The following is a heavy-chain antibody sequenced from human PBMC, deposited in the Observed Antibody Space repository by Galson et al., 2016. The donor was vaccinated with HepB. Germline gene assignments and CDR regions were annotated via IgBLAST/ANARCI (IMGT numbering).Heavy chain of an antibody. CDR1: GGSISSYS. V-gene: IGHV4-59*01. J-gene: IGHJ3*01. CDR2: IYYTGST. Sequence: ETLSLTCAVSGGSISSYSWSWIRQPPEKGLEWIGFIYYTGSTKYNPSLKSRVTISSDTSKNPISLRLTSVTSADTAVYFCAREDSGGYYDGAFDLWGQGTMVIVSS. CDR3: AREDSGGYYDGAFDL. D-gene: IGHD3-22*01.